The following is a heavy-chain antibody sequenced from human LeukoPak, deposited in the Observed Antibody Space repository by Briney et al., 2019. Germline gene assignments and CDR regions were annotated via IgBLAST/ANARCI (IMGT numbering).Heavy chain of an antibody. D-gene: IGHD3-3*01. CDR2: ISGSGGST. V-gene: IGHV3-23*01. Sequence: GGSLRLSCAASGFTFGSYAMSWVRQAPGKGLEWVSAISGSGGSTYYADSVKGRFTISRDNSKNTPYLQMNSLRAEDTAVYYCAKGPTILYYYYYGMDVWGQGTTVTVSS. CDR3: AKGPTILYYYYYGMDV. J-gene: IGHJ6*02. CDR1: GFTFGSYA.